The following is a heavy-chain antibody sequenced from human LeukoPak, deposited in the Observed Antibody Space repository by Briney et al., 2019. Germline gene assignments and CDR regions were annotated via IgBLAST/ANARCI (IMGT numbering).Heavy chain of an antibody. Sequence: GGSLRLSCAPSGFTFSSYWISWVRQAPGKGLEGVANIKQDGSEKYYVNSVKGRFTISRDNAKNSLYLQMNSLRAEDTAVYYCARDDTVTTRVGFIDWGQGTLVTVSS. CDR1: GFTFSSYW. CDR2: IKQDGSEK. V-gene: IGHV3-7*01. D-gene: IGHD4-17*01. CDR3: ARDDTVTTRVGFID. J-gene: IGHJ4*02.